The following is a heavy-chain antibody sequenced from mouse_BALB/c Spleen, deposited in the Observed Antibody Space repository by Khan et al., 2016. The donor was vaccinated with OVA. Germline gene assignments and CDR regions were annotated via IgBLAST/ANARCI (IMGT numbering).Heavy chain of an antibody. Sequence: QIQLVQSGPELKKPGETVKISCKASGYTFTNFGMNWVKQAPGKGLEWMGWINTYTGEPTYTDDFKGRFAFSLETSASTAYLQIINLKNEDTATYCCARTPYFSYTMAYWGQGTSVNVSS. V-gene: IGHV9-3-1*01. CDR1: GYTFTNFG. J-gene: IGHJ4*01. CDR2: INTYTGEP. CDR3: ARTPYFSYTMAY. D-gene: IGHD2-10*01.